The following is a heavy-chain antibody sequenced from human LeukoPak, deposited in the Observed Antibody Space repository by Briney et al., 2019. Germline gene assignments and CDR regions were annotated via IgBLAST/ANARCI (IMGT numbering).Heavy chain of an antibody. CDR1: GFTFSNAW. CDR2: IKRKTDSGTT. J-gene: IGHJ4*02. CDR3: ATDLLDY. Sequence: PEGSLRLSCAASGFTFSNAWMSWVRQAPGKGLEWIGRIKRKTDSGTTDFAAPVKGRFTISRDDSENKVFLQMNSLKTEDTAVYYCATDLLDYWGQGTLVIVSS. V-gene: IGHV3-15*01.